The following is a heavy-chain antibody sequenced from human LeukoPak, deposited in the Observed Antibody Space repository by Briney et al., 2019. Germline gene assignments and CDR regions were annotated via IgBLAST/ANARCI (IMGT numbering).Heavy chain of an antibody. CDR1: GGSISSSSYY. V-gene: IGHV4-39*07. D-gene: IGHD1-26*01. CDR3: ARVGATNLDC. J-gene: IGHJ4*02. Sequence: SETLSLTCTVSGGSISSSSYYWGWIRQPPGKGLEWIGSIYYSGSTYYNPSLKSRVTISVDTSKNQFSLKLSSVTAADTAVYYCARVGATNLDCWGQGTLVTVSS. CDR2: IYYSGST.